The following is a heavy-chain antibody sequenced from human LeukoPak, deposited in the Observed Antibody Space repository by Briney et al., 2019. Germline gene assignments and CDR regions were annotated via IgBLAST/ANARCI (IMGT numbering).Heavy chain of an antibody. Sequence: SETLSLTCAVYGGSFSGYYWSWIRQPPGKGLEWIGEINHSGSTNYNPSLKSRVTISVGTSKNQFSLKLSSVTAADTAVYYCARFPLRYCSGGSCYSPYYYYGMDVWGQGTTVTVSS. D-gene: IGHD2-15*01. CDR1: GGSFSGYY. CDR3: ARFPLRYCSGGSCYSPYYYYGMDV. J-gene: IGHJ6*02. V-gene: IGHV4-34*01. CDR2: INHSGST.